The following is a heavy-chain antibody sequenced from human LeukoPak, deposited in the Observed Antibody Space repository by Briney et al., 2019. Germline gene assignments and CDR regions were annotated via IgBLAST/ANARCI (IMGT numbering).Heavy chain of an antibody. J-gene: IGHJ4*02. CDR1: GFTVNYW. CDR3: AKGDLEN. Sequence: GGSLRLSCAASGFTVNYWMSWARQAPGKGLEWVATMTHDGSDEHYLDSVKGRFTISRDSAQNSIYLQMNSLRVEDTSTYYCAKGDLENWGQGTLVTVSS. CDR2: MTHDGSDE. V-gene: IGHV3-7*01.